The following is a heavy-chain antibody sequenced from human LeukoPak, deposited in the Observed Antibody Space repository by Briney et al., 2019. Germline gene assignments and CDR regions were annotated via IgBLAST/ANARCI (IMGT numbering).Heavy chain of an antibody. CDR2: IYSGGST. D-gene: IGHD4-23*01. Sequence: GGSLRLPCAASGFTVSSNYMSWVRQAPGKGLEWVSVIYSGGSTYYADSVKGRFTIPRDNSKNTLYLQMNSLRAEDTAVYYCARDVSGTAVVTMRDWYFDLWGRGTLVTVSS. J-gene: IGHJ2*01. V-gene: IGHV3-66*01. CDR1: GFTVSSNY. CDR3: ARDVSGTAVVTMRDWYFDL.